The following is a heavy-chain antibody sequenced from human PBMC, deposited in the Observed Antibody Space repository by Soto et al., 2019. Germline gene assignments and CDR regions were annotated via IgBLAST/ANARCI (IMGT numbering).Heavy chain of an antibody. Sequence: PSETLSLTCTVSGGSLSSYYWSWIRQPPGKGLEWIGYIYYSGSTNYNPSLKSRVTISVDTSKNQFSLKLSSVTAADTAVYYCARTGGIANFDYWRQPPLVSVSS. CDR2: IYYSGST. J-gene: IGHJ4*02. CDR3: ARTGGIANFDY. CDR1: GGSLSSYY. D-gene: IGHD6-13*01. V-gene: IGHV4-59*01.